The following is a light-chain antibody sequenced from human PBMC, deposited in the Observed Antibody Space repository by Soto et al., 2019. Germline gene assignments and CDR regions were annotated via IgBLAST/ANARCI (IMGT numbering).Light chain of an antibody. V-gene: IGKV1-39*01. CDR2: ATS. CDR1: QSITDY. Sequence: DIQMTQSPSSLSASVGDRVTITCRPSQSITDYLNWYQQRPGKAPKLLIYATSTLQSGVPSRFSGSGSGTDFSLTISSLQPEDFATYFCQQSYSFPFTFGPGTKVDIK. J-gene: IGKJ3*01. CDR3: QQSYSFPFT.